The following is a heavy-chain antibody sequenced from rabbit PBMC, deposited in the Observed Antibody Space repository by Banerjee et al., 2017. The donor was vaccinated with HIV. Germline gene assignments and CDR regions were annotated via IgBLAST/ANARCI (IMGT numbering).Heavy chain of an antibody. J-gene: IGHJ4*01. CDR1: GFSLSSNA. CDR3: ARDLAGVIGWNFNL. CDR2: INTVSGDT. Sequence: QSVEESGGDLFKPAATLTLTCTASGFSLSSNAMSWVRQAPGKGLEWIGCINTVSGDTVSAAWAKGRFTISKASCTTVTLQMTSLTAADPASYFCARDLAGVIGWNFNLWGPGTLVTVS. D-gene: IGHD4-1*01. V-gene: IGHV1S40*01.